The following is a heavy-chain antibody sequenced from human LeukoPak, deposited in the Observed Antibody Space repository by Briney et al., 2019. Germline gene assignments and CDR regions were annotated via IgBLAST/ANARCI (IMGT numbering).Heavy chain of an antibody. CDR2: IIPIFGTA. CDR1: GGTFSSYA. J-gene: IGHJ6*03. Sequence: ASVKVSCKASGGTFSSYAISWVRQAPGQGLEWMGGIIPIFGTANYAQKFQGRVTITADESTSTAYMELSSLRSEGTAVYYCASCGGDCYGAGSYYYYMDVWGQGTTVTVSS. V-gene: IGHV1-69*01. CDR3: ASCGGDCYGAGSYYYYMDV. D-gene: IGHD2-21*01.